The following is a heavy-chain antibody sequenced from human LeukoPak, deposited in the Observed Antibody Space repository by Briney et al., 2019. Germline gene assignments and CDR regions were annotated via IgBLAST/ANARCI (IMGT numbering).Heavy chain of an antibody. J-gene: IGHJ4*02. V-gene: IGHV4-59*08. CDR3: ARHSLSYTGRGFDY. Sequence: PSETLSLTCTVSGGSISSYYWSWIRQPPGKGLEWIGYIYYSGSTNYNPSLKSRVTISVDTSKNQFSLKLSSVTAADTAVYYCARHSLSYTGRGFDYWGQGTLVTVSS. CDR2: IYYSGST. CDR1: GGSISSYY. D-gene: IGHD3-16*01.